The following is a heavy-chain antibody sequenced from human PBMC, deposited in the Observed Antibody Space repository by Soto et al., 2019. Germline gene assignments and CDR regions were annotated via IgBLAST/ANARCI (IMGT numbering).Heavy chain of an antibody. Sequence: GASVKVSCKVSGYTLTELSMHWVRQAPGKGLEWMGGFDPEDGETIYAQKFQGRVTMTEDTSTDTAYMELSSLRSEDTAVYYCARDNGYSYGYTLDHWGQGTLVTVSS. CDR2: FDPEDGET. V-gene: IGHV1-24*01. J-gene: IGHJ4*02. CDR3: ARDNGYSYGYTLDH. CDR1: GYTLTELS. D-gene: IGHD5-18*01.